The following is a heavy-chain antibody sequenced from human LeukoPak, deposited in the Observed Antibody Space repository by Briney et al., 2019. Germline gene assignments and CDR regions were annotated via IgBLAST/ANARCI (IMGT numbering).Heavy chain of an antibody. Sequence: GGSLRLSCAASGFTFSSYWMHWVRQAPGKGLVWVSRIKSDGSTNYADSVKGRLTISRDNAKNTVSLQMNSLRAEDPGVYYCARAPSEIGVYYPEYFRHWGQGTLVTVSS. CDR3: ARAPSEIGVYYPEYFRH. CDR2: IKSDGST. D-gene: IGHD3-22*01. J-gene: IGHJ1*01. V-gene: IGHV3-74*01. CDR1: GFTFSSYW.